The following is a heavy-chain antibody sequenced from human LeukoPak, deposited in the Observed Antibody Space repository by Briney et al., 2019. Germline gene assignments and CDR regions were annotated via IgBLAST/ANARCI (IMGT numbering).Heavy chain of an antibody. Sequence: GGSLRLSCAASGFTFSSYWMSWVRQAPGKGLEWVANIKQDGSEKYYVDSVKGRFTISRDNAKNSLYLQMNSLRAEDTAVYYCAGGIDYGDYVWYGMDVWGQGTTVTVSS. J-gene: IGHJ6*02. D-gene: IGHD4-17*01. V-gene: IGHV3-7*04. CDR1: GFTFSSYW. CDR3: AGGIDYGDYVWYGMDV. CDR2: IKQDGSEK.